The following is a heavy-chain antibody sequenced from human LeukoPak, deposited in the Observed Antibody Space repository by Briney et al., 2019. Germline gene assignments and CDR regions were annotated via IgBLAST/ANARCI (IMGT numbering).Heavy chain of an antibody. Sequence: ASVKVSCKASVYTFTNYGISWVRQAPAQGLEWVAWISTHKDNTNYAQNFQGRVTENTDTSTSTAYMELRSLRSDDTAVYNCARGGFDISGDYFRDYWGQGTLVTVSS. CDR3: ARGGFDISGDYFRDY. CDR2: ISTHKDNT. V-gene: IGHV1-18*01. D-gene: IGHD3-22*01. CDR1: VYTFTNYG. J-gene: IGHJ4*02.